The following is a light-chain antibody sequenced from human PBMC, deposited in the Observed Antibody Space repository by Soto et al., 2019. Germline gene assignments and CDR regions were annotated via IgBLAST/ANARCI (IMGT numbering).Light chain of an antibody. CDR2: RNS. CDR1: SSNIGAGYD. V-gene: IGLV1-40*01. Sequence: QLVLTQPPSVSGAPGQRVTISCTGSSSNIGAGYDVHWYQQLPGTAPKLLIYRNSNRPSGVPDRFSGSKSGTSASLAITGLQAEDEADYYCQSYDSSLSGWVFGGGTKVTVL. J-gene: IGLJ3*02. CDR3: QSYDSSLSGWV.